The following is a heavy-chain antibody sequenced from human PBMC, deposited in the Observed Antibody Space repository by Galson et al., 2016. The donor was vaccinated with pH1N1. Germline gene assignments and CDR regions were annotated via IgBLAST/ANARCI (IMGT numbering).Heavy chain of an antibody. CDR1: GFTFSSHS. CDR3: ARVSFGDYPDYYYYNMGV. CDR2: ISSNNYYI. D-gene: IGHD4-17*01. V-gene: IGHV3-21*01. J-gene: IGHJ6*02. Sequence: CAASGFTFSSHSMNWVRQAPGKGLEWVSSISSNNYYIYYADSVKGRFTISRDNARNSLYLQMNSLRAEDTAVYYCARVSFGDYPDYYYYNMGVWGQGTTVTVSS.